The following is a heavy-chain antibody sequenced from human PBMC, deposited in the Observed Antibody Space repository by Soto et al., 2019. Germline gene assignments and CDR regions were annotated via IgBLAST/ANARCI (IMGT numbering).Heavy chain of an antibody. CDR1: GYPFGGYA. D-gene: IGHD4-17*01. Sequence: QVQLVQSGAEVKKPGASVKVSCKASGYPFGGYAIGWVRQAPGQGLEWMGWVSAHTGDSGYAQRFQGRVTLTTETSTSPAYMELRGLRCEDTGVYSCARPSTSYGDYGWSLAYWGQGTLVTVSS. J-gene: IGHJ4*02. CDR3: ARPSTSYGDYGWSLAY. CDR2: VSAHTGDS. V-gene: IGHV1-18*01.